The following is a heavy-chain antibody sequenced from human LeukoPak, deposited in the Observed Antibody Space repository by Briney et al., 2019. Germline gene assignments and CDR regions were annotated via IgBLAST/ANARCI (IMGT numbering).Heavy chain of an antibody. CDR3: ASTWVDTAMVTAFDY. J-gene: IGHJ4*02. Sequence: SMKVSCKASGGTFSSYAISWVRQAPGQGLEWMGRIIPILGIANYAQKFQGRVTITADKSTSTAYMELSSLRSEDTAVYYCASTWVDTAMVTAFDYWGQGTLVTVSS. D-gene: IGHD5-18*01. V-gene: IGHV1-69*04. CDR2: IIPILGIA. CDR1: GGTFSSYA.